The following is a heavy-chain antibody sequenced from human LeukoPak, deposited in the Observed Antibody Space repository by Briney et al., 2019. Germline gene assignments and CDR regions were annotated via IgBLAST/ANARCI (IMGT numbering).Heavy chain of an antibody. V-gene: IGHV4-59*01. CDR1: GGSFSGYY. CDR3: AREPGLWPYYFDY. J-gene: IGHJ4*02. D-gene: IGHD5-18*01. Sequence: SETLSLTCAVYGGSFSGYYWSWIRQPPGKGLEWIGYIYYSGSTNYNPSLKSRVTISVDTSKNQFSLKLSSVTAADTAVYYCAREPGLWPYYFDYWGQGTLVTVSS. CDR2: IYYSGST.